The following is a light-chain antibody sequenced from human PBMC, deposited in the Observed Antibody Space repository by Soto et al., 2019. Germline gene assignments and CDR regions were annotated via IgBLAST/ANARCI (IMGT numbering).Light chain of an antibody. CDR3: QQYNSWPRT. V-gene: IGKV3-15*01. Sequence: EIVMTQSPGTLSVSPGERATLSCRASQSVSSNLAWFQQKPGQAPRLLIYGASTRATGTPARFSGSGSGTEFTLTISSLQSKDFSVYYCQQYNSWPRTFGQGTKVEIK. J-gene: IGKJ1*01. CDR2: GAS. CDR1: QSVSSN.